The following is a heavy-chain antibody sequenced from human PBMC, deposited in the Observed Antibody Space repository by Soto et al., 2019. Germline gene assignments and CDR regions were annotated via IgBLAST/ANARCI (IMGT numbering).Heavy chain of an antibody. CDR3: ASEYWYDFDH. D-gene: IGHD2-8*02. V-gene: IGHV3-7*03. Sequence: GGSLRLSCAASGINFNDYWMSWVRQAPGKGLEWVANIKEDGSSKYYVDSVKGRFTISRDNAKNSLYLQMNSLRAEDTALYYCASEYWYDFDHWGQGTPVTVSS. J-gene: IGHJ4*02. CDR1: GINFNDYW. CDR2: IKEDGSSK.